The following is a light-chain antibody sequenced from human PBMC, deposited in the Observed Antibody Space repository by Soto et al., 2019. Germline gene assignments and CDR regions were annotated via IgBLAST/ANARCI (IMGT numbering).Light chain of an antibody. CDR1: QGMGND. Sequence: DIQMTQSPSSLSASVGERVTITCRASQGMGNDLGWYQQKPGKAPKLLIYAASTLQSGVPSRFSGSGSGTDFTLTISSLQPEDVGTYYCQKYNSAPLTFGGGTKVEMK. CDR3: QKYNSAPLT. J-gene: IGKJ4*01. V-gene: IGKV1-27*01. CDR2: AAS.